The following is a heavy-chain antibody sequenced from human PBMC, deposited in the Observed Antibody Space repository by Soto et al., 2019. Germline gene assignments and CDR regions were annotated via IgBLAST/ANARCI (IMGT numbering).Heavy chain of an antibody. CDR2: ISDSGGRT. CDR3: VKEVVNSGWTYFDY. D-gene: IGHD6-19*01. CDR1: GFTFSTYA. J-gene: IGHJ4*02. V-gene: IGHV3-23*01. Sequence: GGSLRLSCAASGFTFSTYAMSWVRQAPGKGLEWVSAISDSGGRTYYVDSVKGRFTISRDNSKNTLYLQMNSLRAEDTAVYFCVKEVVNSGWTYFDYWDQGTLVTVSS.